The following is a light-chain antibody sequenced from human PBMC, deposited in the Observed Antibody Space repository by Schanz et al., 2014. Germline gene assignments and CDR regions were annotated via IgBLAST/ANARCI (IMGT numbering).Light chain of an antibody. V-gene: IGKV1-5*03. J-gene: IGKJ1*01. Sequence: DIQLTQSPSTLSASVGDRVTITCRASQNIRGWLAWYQQRPGKAPKLLIYKASTLESGVPSRFSGSGSGTEFTLTISSLQPDDFATYYCQLYNSFLWTFGQGTKVEFK. CDR1: QNIRGW. CDR2: KAS. CDR3: QLYNSFLWT.